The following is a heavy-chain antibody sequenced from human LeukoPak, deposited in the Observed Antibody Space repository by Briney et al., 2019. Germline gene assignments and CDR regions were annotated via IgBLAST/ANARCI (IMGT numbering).Heavy chain of an antibody. CDR3: ATVGYSSSSYYFDY. V-gene: IGHV1-24*01. Sequence: ASVKVSCKVSGYTLTELSMHWVRQAPGKGLEWKGGFDPEDGETIYAQKFQGRVTMTEDTSTDTAYMELSSLRSEDTAVYYCATVGYSSSSYYFDYWGQGTLVTVSS. D-gene: IGHD6-6*01. CDR1: GYTLTELS. CDR2: FDPEDGET. J-gene: IGHJ4*02.